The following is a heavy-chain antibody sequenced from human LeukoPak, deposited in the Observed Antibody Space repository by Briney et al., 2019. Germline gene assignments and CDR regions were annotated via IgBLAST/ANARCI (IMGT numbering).Heavy chain of an antibody. CDR1: GGSISSYY. D-gene: IGHD4-11*01. Sequence: AETLSLTCTVCGGSISSYYWTWLRQPAGKGVEWVGYNYYSGGTNYNPSFKGRVTILVDTSSNHFSLKLSSVTAADTAVYYCARSMTTGYDCFDSWGQGILVTVSS. CDR3: ARSMTTGYDCFDS. V-gene: IGHV4-59*13. J-gene: IGHJ5*01. CDR2: NYYSGGT.